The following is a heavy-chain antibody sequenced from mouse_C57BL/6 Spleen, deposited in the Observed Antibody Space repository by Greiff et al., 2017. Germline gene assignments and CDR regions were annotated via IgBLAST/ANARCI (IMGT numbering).Heavy chain of an antibody. Sequence: VQLQQSGPELVKPGASVKISCKASGYAFSSSWMNWVKQRPGQGLEWIGRIYPGDGDTKYNGKFKGKATLTADKSSSTAYMHLSSLTSEDSAVYFCARSKDDGSAWYFGGWGTRTTVTVSS. D-gene: IGHD1-1*01. J-gene: IGHJ1*03. CDR1: GYAFSSSW. CDR2: IYPGDGDT. V-gene: IGHV1-82*01. CDR3: ARSKDDGSAWYFGG.